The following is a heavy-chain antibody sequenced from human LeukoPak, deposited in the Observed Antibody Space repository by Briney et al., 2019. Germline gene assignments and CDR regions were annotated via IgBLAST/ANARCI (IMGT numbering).Heavy chain of an antibody. CDR2: ISSSGSTI. CDR1: GFTFSSYS. D-gene: IGHD3-22*01. Sequence: PGGSLRLSCAASGFTFSSYSMNWVRQAPGKGLEWVSYISSSGSTIYYADSVKGRFTISRDNAKNSLYLQMNSLRAEDTAVYYCACIPQYYYDGSIDYWGQGTLVTVSS. CDR3: ACIPQYYYDGSIDY. V-gene: IGHV3-48*04. J-gene: IGHJ4*02.